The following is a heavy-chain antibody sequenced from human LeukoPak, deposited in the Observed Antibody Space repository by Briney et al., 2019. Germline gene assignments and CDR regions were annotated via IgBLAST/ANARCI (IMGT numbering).Heavy chain of an antibody. CDR3: AREATVVAGYFDY. J-gene: IGHJ4*02. D-gene: IGHD6-19*01. CDR1: GFTVSSNY. Sequence: GGSLRLSCAASGFTVSSNYMSWVRQAPGKGLEWVSVIYSGGSTYYADSVKGRFTISRDNSKNTLFLQMNSLRAEDTAVYYCAREATVVAGYFDYWGQGTLVTVPS. V-gene: IGHV3-53*01. CDR2: IYSGGST.